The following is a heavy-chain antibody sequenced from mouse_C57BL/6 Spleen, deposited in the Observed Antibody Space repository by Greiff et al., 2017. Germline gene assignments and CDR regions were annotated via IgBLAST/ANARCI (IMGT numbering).Heavy chain of an antibody. Sequence: VKLQQSGAELVKPGASVKISCKASGYAFSSYWMNWVKQRPGKGLEWIGQIYPGDGDTNYNGKFKGKATLTADKSSSTAYMQLSSLTSEDSAVYFCARGDYGSSGVDYWGQGTTLTVSS. V-gene: IGHV1-80*01. CDR3: ARGDYGSSGVDY. D-gene: IGHD1-1*01. CDR2: IYPGDGDT. CDR1: GYAFSSYW. J-gene: IGHJ2*01.